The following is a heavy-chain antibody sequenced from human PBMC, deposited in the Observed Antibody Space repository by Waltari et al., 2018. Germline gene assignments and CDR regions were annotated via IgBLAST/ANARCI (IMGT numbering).Heavy chain of an antibody. J-gene: IGHJ5*02. CDR2: INHSGNT. Sequence: RLQLQASGPGLLKPSETLSLPCTVSGGSITTRDSFWGWIRQPPGKGLEWSGSINHSGNTYYNPSLKNGVTISVDRSKNQFSLKVNSVTAADTAVYYCVRDRERVALLNWFDPWGQGTLVTVSS. CDR1: GGSITTRDSF. D-gene: IGHD2-15*01. CDR3: VRDRERVALLNWFDP. V-gene: IGHV4-39*06.